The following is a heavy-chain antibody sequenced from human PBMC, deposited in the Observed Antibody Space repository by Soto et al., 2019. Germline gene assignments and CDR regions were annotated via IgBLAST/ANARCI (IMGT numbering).Heavy chain of an antibody. CDR2: IIPISGTA. Sequence: QVQLVQSGAEVKKPGSSVKVSCKASGGTFSSYCISWVRQAPGQGLEWMGGIIPISGTANYAQKVQGRVTITTAKSTSTAHMEPRTLRSEHTALYHCATPHGSSTSLETYYYYYYGIALWGQATTVTVSS. CDR3: ATPHGSSTSLETYYYYYYGIAL. D-gene: IGHD2-2*01. CDR1: GGTFSSYC. V-gene: IGHV1-69*06. J-gene: IGHJ6*02.